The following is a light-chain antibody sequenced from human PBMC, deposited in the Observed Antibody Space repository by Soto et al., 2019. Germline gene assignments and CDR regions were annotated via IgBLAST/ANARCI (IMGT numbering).Light chain of an antibody. CDR1: QSIGTN. V-gene: IGKV3-15*01. Sequence: ETVMTQSPATLSVSPGDRVTLSCRASQSIGTNLLWLQQSPGQPPRLLISGASDRVAGVPDGFSGRGSGTGFTLTISGLQSEDCAVCYCQQYAGWPRSFGQGTKLEIK. CDR2: GAS. J-gene: IGKJ2*01. CDR3: QQYAGWPRS.